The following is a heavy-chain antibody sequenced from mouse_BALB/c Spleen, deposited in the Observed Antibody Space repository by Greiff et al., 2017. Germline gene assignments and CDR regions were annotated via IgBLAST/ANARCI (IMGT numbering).Heavy chain of an antibody. J-gene: IGHJ1*01. CDR1: GFTFSSFG. CDR3: ARSEGSSYWYFDV. D-gene: IGHD1-1*01. Sequence: EVKLMESGGGLVQPGGSRKLSCAASGFTFSSFGMHWVRQAPEKGLEWVAYISSGSSTIYYADTVKGRFTISRDNPKNTLFLQMTSLRSEDTAMYYCARSEGSSYWYFDVWGAGTTVTVSS. CDR2: ISSGSSTI. V-gene: IGHV5-17*02.